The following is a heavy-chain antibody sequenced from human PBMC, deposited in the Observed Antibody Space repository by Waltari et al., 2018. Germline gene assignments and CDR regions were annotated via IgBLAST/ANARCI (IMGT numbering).Heavy chain of an antibody. D-gene: IGHD1-26*01. CDR3: VRFSGGY. CDR1: GFTFSSYW. Sequence: EVQLVESGGGLVQPGGSLRLSCAASGFTFSSYWMHWVRQAPGKGLVWVSNIKGDESTTSYADSVKGRFTISRDNAKNTLYLQMNSLRVEDTAVYYCVRFSGGYWGQGALVTVSS. CDR2: IKGDESTT. V-gene: IGHV3-74*01. J-gene: IGHJ4*02.